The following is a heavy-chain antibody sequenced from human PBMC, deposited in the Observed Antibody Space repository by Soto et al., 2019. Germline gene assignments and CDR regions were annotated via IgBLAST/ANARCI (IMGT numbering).Heavy chain of an antibody. CDR1: GFTFSSYG. Sequence: QVQLVESGGGVVQPGRSLRLSCAASGFTFSSYGMHWVRQAPGKGLEWVAVIWYDGSNKYYADSVKGRFTISRDNSKNTLYLQMNSLRAEDTAVYYCARAWDSSGWYDYYGMDVWGQGTTVTVSS. CDR3: ARAWDSSGWYDYYGMDV. CDR2: IWYDGSNK. D-gene: IGHD6-19*01. V-gene: IGHV3-33*01. J-gene: IGHJ6*02.